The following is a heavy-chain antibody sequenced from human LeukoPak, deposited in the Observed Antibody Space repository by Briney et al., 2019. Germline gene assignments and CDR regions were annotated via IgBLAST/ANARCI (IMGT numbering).Heavy chain of an antibody. D-gene: IGHD1-26*01. CDR2: ISDSGGIT. Sequence: PAGGSLRLSCAASGFTFSSYAMSWVRQASGEGLEWVSVISDSGGITYYADSVKGRFTISRDNSKNTLYLHMNSLRAEDTAVYYCAKEVGTIPTNLLDDWGQGTLVTVSS. J-gene: IGHJ4*02. V-gene: IGHV3-23*01. CDR1: GFTFSSYA. CDR3: AKEVGTIPTNLLDD.